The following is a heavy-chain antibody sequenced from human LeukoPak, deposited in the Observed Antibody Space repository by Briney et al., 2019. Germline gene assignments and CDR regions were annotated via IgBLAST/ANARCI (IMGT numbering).Heavy chain of an antibody. CDR3: ASASKWLQFDY. CDR2: IWDSDQT. V-gene: IGHV3-53*01. Sequence: GGSLRLSCAASGFTFSSYSMNWVRQAPGKGLEWVSVIWDSDQTSYADSVKGRFTISRDNSENTLYLQMSSLRAEDTAVYYCASASKWLQFDYWGQGTLVTVSS. D-gene: IGHD5-24*01. J-gene: IGHJ4*02. CDR1: GFTFSSYS.